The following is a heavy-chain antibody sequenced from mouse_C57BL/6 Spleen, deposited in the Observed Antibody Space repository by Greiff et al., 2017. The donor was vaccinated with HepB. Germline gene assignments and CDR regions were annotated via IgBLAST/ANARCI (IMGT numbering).Heavy chain of an antibody. CDR3: AGYGSGVVGYFDV. J-gene: IGHJ1*03. CDR2: INPSNGGT. CDR1: GYTFTSYW. D-gene: IGHD1-1*01. Sequence: VQLQQPGTELVKPGASVKLSCKASGYTFTSYWMHWVKQRPGQGLEWIGNINPSNGGTNYNEKFKSKATLTVDKSSSTAYMQLSSLTSEDSAVYYCAGYGSGVVGYFDVWGTGTTVTVSS. V-gene: IGHV1-53*01.